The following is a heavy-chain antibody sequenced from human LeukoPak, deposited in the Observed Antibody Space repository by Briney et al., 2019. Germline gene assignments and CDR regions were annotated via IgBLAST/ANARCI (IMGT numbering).Heavy chain of an antibody. CDR3: ARVWGSGTFDY. Sequence: NPSETLSLTCTVSGGSISSSSYYWGWIRQPPGKGLEWIGSIYYSGSTYYNPSLKSRVTISVDTSKNQFSLKLSSVTAADTAVYYCARVWGSGTFDYWGQGTLVTVSS. CDR1: GGSISSSSYY. J-gene: IGHJ4*02. D-gene: IGHD3-10*01. CDR2: IYYSGST. V-gene: IGHV4-39*01.